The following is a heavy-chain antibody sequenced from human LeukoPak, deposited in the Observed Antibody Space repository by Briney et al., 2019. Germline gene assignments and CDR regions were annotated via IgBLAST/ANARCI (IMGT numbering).Heavy chain of an antibody. CDR3: ARDGWNYGLDYYYYMDV. D-gene: IGHD1-7*01. CDR2: ISAYNGNT. CDR1: GYTFTSYG. Sequence: GASVKVSCKASGYTFTSYGISWVRQAPGQGLEWMGWISAYNGNTNYAQKLQGRVTMTTDTSTSTAYMELRSLRSDDTAVYYCARDGWNYGLDYYYYMDVWGKGTTVTVSS. V-gene: IGHV1-18*01. J-gene: IGHJ6*03.